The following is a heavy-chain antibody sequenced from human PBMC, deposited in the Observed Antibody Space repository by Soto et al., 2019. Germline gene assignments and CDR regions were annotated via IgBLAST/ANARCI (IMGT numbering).Heavy chain of an antibody. CDR1: GGSISSYY. CDR2: IYYSGST. CDR3: ARDLRAGSSSFRANWFDP. V-gene: IGHV4-59*01. D-gene: IGHD6-13*01. Sequence: SETLSLTCTVSGGSISSYYWSWIRQPPGKGLEWIGYIYYSGSTNYNPSLKSRVTISVDTSKNQFSLKLSSVTAADTAVYYCARDLRAGSSSFRANWFDPWGQGTLVTVS. J-gene: IGHJ5*02.